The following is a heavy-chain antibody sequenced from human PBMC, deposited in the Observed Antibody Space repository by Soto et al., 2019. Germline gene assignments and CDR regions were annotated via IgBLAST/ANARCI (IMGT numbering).Heavy chain of an antibody. CDR3: AGPLGRFGELWLYYNGMDV. Sequence: SETLSLTCTVSGGSISSSSYYWGWIRQPPGKGLEWIGSIYHSGSTYYNPSLKSRVTISVDTSKNQFSLKLSSVTAADTAVYYCAGPLGRFGELWLYYNGMDVWGQGTTVTVSS. V-gene: IGHV4-39*01. J-gene: IGHJ6*02. D-gene: IGHD3-10*01. CDR1: GGSISSSSYY. CDR2: IYHSGST.